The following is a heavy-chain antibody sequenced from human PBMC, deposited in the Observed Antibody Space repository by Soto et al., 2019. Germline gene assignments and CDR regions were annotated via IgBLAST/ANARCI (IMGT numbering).Heavy chain of an antibody. J-gene: IGHJ4*02. CDR1: GFTFDDYA. V-gene: IGHV3-9*01. Sequence: EVQLAESGGGLVQPGRSLRLSCAASGFTFDDYAMHWVRQAPGKGLEWVSGISWNSGSIGYADSVKGRFTISRDNAKNSQCRQMNSVRAENTALYYCAKDHVRNYGSGSAECDYWGQGTLVTVSS. CDR3: AKDHVRNYGSGSAECDY. D-gene: IGHD3-10*01. CDR2: ISWNSGSI.